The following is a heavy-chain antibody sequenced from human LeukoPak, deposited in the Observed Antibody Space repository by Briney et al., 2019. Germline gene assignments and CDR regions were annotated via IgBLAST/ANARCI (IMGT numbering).Heavy chain of an antibody. CDR3: ARRNYFYYYLDV. CDR1: GGSITGGSISNYY. Sequence: SETLSLTCAVSGGSITGGSISNYYWAWIRQPAGKRLEWIGRIYTNGDTHYNPSLKSRVTISVDTSKNQFSLKLTSVTAADTAVYYCARRNYFYYYLDVWGKGTTVTVSS. J-gene: IGHJ6*03. CDR2: IYTNGDT. V-gene: IGHV4-61*02.